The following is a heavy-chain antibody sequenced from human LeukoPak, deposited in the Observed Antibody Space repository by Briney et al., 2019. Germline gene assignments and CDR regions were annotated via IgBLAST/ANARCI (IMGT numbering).Heavy chain of an antibody. CDR2: INPSGGST. V-gene: IGHV1-46*01. Sequence: ASVKVSCKASGYTFTSYYMHWVRQAPGQGLEWMGIINPSGGSTSYAQKFQGRVTMTRDMSTSTVYMELSRLRSDDTAVYYCATLGKRRYFDWATFDYWGQGTLVTVSS. J-gene: IGHJ4*02. CDR1: GYTFTSYY. CDR3: ATLGKRRYFDWATFDY. D-gene: IGHD3-9*01.